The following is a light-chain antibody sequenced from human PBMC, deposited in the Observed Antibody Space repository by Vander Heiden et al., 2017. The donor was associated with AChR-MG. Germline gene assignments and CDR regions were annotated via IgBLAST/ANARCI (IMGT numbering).Light chain of an antibody. Sequence: DIQMTQSPSSLSASVGDRVTITCRASQGISTYLAWFQQKPGKVPKRLIYAASTLQSGVPPRFSGSGSATQFTLTISSLQPEDFATYYCRQYNTYPLTFGGGTKVEVK. CDR1: QGISTY. CDR3: RQYNTYPLT. V-gene: IGKV1-16*01. J-gene: IGKJ4*01. CDR2: AAS.